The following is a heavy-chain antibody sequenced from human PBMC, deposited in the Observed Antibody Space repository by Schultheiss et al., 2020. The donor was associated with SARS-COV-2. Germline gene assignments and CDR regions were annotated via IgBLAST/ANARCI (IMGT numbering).Heavy chain of an antibody. D-gene: IGHD3-10*01. CDR2: INPSGGST. V-gene: IGHV1-46*01. CDR1: GYTFTGYY. Sequence: ASVKVSCKASGYTFTGYYMHWVRQAPGQGLEWMGIINPSGGSTSYAQKFQGRVTMTRDTSTSTVYMELSSLRSDDTAVYYCARDRAPGADWFDPWGQGTLVTVSS. CDR3: ARDRAPGADWFDP. J-gene: IGHJ5*02.